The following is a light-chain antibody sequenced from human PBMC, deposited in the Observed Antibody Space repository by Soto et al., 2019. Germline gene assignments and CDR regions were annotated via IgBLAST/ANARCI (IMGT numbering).Light chain of an antibody. CDR1: QSISSW. CDR2: KAS. J-gene: IGKJ4*01. V-gene: IGKV1-5*03. Sequence: DIQMTQSPSTLSASVGDRVTITCRASQSISSWLAWYQQKPGKAPKRLIYKASNLESGVPSRFSGSGSGTEFTLTISSLQPDDFATYYCQQYNSYSLTFGGGTKVEIK. CDR3: QQYNSYSLT.